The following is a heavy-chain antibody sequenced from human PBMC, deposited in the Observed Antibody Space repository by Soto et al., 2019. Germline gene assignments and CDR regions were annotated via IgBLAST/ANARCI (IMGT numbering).Heavy chain of an antibody. CDR3: SRGPLYYFDY. CDR1: GFTFSSYT. V-gene: IGHV3-21*01. Sequence: GGSLRLSCEDSGFTFSSYTMNWVRRAPGKGLEWVSSISSRSTNTHYADSVRGRFTISRDNAKRSLYLQMNSLRAEDTAVYYCSRGPLYYFDYWGQGTLVTVSS. J-gene: IGHJ4*02. CDR2: ISSRSTNT.